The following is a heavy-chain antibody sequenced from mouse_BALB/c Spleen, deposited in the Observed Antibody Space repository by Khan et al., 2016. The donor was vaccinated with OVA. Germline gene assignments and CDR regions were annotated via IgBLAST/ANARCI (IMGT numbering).Heavy chain of an antibody. V-gene: IGHV5-17*02. CDR3: ATSYFYGYYFDY. CDR1: GFTFSSYG. Sequence: EVELVESGGGLVQPGGSRKLSCAASGFTFSSYGMHWVRQAPEKGLEWVAYISGDSNTIYYADTVKGRFTFSRDNPTNTLFLQLTSLMSEVSARDYCATSYFYGYYFDYWGPGTTLTVSS. J-gene: IGHJ2*01. CDR2: ISGDSNTI. D-gene: IGHD1-1*01.